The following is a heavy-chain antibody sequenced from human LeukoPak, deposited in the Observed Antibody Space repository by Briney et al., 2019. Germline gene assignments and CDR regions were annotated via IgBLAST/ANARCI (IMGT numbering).Heavy chain of an antibody. Sequence: PGGPLRLSCAASGFTFSSYWMHWVRQVPGKGLVWVSRIKGDGTSTSYADSVKGRFTISRDNAKNTLYLQMNSLRAEDTAVYYCASGTASYYWGQGTLVTVSS. V-gene: IGHV3-74*01. CDR1: GFTFSSYW. J-gene: IGHJ4*02. CDR3: ASGTASYY. CDR2: IKGDGTST.